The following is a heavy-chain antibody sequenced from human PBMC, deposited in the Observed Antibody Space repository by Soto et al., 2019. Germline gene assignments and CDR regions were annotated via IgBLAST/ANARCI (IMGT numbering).Heavy chain of an antibody. J-gene: IGHJ6*02. CDR3: AREPPAAVAGTGGLDV. V-gene: IGHV3-11*06. Sequence: QVQLVESGGGLVKPGGSLRLSCAASGFTFSDYYMNWIRQAPGKGLEWVSYISSSSSYTNYADSVKGRFTISRDNAKNSLYLQMNSLRAEDTAVYYCAREPPAAVAGTGGLDVWGQGTTVTVSS. CDR2: ISSSSSYT. D-gene: IGHD6-19*01. CDR1: GFTFSDYY.